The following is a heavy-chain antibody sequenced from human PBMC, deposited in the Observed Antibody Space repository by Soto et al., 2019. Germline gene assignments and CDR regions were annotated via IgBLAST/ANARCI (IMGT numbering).Heavy chain of an antibody. V-gene: IGHV3-23*01. Sequence: EVQLLESGGGLVQPGGSLRLSCAASGFTFSSYAMSWVRQAPGKGLEWVSAISGSGGSTYYADSVKGRFTISRDNSKNPLYLQMNSLRAEDTAVYYCAKPLVITMRNPESKDYWGQGTLVTVSS. D-gene: IGHD3-22*01. J-gene: IGHJ4*02. CDR3: AKPLVITMRNPESKDY. CDR1: GFTFSSYA. CDR2: ISGSGGST.